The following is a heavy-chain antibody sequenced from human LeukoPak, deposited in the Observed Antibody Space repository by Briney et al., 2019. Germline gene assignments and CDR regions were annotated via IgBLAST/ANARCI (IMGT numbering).Heavy chain of an antibody. J-gene: IGHJ5*02. CDR2: IKSKTDGGTT. Sequence: GGSLRLSCAASGFTVSSNYMSWVRQAPGKGLEWVGRIKSKTDGGTTDYAAPVKGRFTISRDDSKNTLYLQMNSLKTEDTAVYYCTTRIDIVVVPAARNWFDPWGQGTLVTVSS. CDR1: GFTVSSNY. V-gene: IGHV3-15*01. D-gene: IGHD2-2*01. CDR3: TTRIDIVVVPAARNWFDP.